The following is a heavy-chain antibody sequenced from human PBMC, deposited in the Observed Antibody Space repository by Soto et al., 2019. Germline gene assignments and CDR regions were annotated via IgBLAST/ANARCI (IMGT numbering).Heavy chain of an antibody. CDR3: ASGGATPGGVYFDY. CDR1: GYTFTSYG. J-gene: IGHJ4*02. CDR2: ISAYNGNT. D-gene: IGHD1-26*01. Sequence: QVQLVQSGAEVKKPGASVKVSCKASGYTFTSYGISWVRQAPGQGLEWMGWISAYNGNTNYAQKLQGRVTMTTDTPTSTAYMGVRSLSSDDPAVYYWASGGATPGGVYFDYWGQGTLVTVSS. V-gene: IGHV1-18*01.